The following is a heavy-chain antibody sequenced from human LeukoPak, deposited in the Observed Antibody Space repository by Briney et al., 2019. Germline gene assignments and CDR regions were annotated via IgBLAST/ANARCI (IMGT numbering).Heavy chain of an antibody. D-gene: IGHD3-22*01. CDR2: MSYDGSNK. CDR3: ARGKGETMIVVVIMSFFDY. Sequence: GGSLRLSCAASGFTFGSYAMHWVRQAPGKGLEWVAVMSYDGSNKYYADSVKGRFTISRDNSKNTLYLQMNSLRAEDTAVYYCARGKGETMIVVVIMSFFDYWGQGTLVTVSS. V-gene: IGHV3-30-3*01. CDR1: GFTFGSYA. J-gene: IGHJ4*02.